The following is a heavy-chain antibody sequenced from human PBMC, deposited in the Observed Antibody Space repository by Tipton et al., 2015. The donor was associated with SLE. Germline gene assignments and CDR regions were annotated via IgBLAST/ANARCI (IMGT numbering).Heavy chain of an antibody. V-gene: IGHV4-39*07. CDR2: IYYSGNT. CDR1: GDSISSSSYY. J-gene: IGHJ6*02. Sequence: TLSLTCTVSGDSISSSSYYWGWFRQPPGKGLEWIGSIYYSGNTYYKPSLNSRVTISLDTSKNQFSLKLTSVTAADTAVYYCARRGVTFLDVWGQGTTVTVSS. CDR3: ARRGVTFLDV. D-gene: IGHD3-10*01.